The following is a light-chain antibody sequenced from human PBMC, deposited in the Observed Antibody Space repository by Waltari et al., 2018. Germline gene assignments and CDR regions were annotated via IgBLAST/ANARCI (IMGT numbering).Light chain of an antibody. Sequence: QSALTQPPSASGSPGQSVTISCTGTSSDVGGYNYVPWYQQHPGKAPKLMFYEVSKRPSGVPDRFSGSKSGNTASLTVSGLQAEDEADYYCSSYAGSNNFVVFGGGTKLTVL. V-gene: IGLV2-8*01. CDR2: EVS. J-gene: IGLJ2*01. CDR1: SSDVGGYNY. CDR3: SSYAGSNNFVV.